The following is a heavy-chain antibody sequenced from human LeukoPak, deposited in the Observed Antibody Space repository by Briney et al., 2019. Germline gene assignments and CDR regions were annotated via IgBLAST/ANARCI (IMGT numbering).Heavy chain of an antibody. J-gene: IGHJ4*02. CDR2: IYYSGST. CDR1: GGSISSYY. D-gene: IGHD3-3*01. CDR3: ARGIPGNYDFWSGYYRGHYFDY. V-gene: IGHV4-59*12. Sequence: SETLSLTCTVSGGSISSYYWSWIRQPPGKGLEWIGYIYYSGSTNYNPSLKSRVTISVDTSKNQFSLKLSSVTAADTAVYYCARGIPGNYDFWSGYYRGHYFDYWGQGTLVTVSS.